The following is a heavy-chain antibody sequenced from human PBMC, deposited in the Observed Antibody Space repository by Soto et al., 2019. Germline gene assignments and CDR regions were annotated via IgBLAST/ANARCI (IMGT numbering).Heavy chain of an antibody. CDR2: IYWDDDK. CDR1: GFSLSTSGVG. V-gene: IGHV2-5*02. Sequence: QITLKESGPTLVKPTQTLTLTCTFSGFSLSTSGVGVGWIRQPPGKALEWLALIYWDDDKRYSPSLESRLTITKDTSKNQVVLTMTHMDPVDTGTYYCAHRPGFSKSFDYWGQGSLVTVSS. CDR3: AHRPGFSKSFDY. J-gene: IGHJ4*02.